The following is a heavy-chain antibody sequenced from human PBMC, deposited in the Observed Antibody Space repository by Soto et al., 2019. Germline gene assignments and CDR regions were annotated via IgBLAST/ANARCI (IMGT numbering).Heavy chain of an antibody. Sequence: PSQTLSLTCAISGDSVSSNSAAWNWIRQSPSRGLEWLGRTYYRSKWYNDYAVSVKSRITINPDTSKNQFSLQLNSVTPEDTAVYYCARDGRGIVGATTHYYYGMGVWGQGTTVTVSS. CDR2: TYYRSKWYN. CDR1: GDSVSSNSAA. J-gene: IGHJ6*02. CDR3: ARDGRGIVGATTHYYYGMGV. V-gene: IGHV6-1*01. D-gene: IGHD1-26*01.